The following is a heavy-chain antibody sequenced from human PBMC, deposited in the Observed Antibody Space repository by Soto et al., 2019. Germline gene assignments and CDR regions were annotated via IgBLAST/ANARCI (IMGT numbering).Heavy chain of an antibody. V-gene: IGHV1-69*01. CDR3: ARAPSYYGSGSYNWFDP. CDR2: IIPIFGTA. D-gene: IGHD3-10*01. CDR1: GGTFSSYA. Sequence: NVSCKASGGTFSSYAISWVRQAPGQGLEWMGGIIPIFGTANYAQKFQGRVTITADESTSTAYMELSSLRSEDTAVYYCARAPSYYGSGSYNWFDPWGQGTLVTVSS. J-gene: IGHJ5*02.